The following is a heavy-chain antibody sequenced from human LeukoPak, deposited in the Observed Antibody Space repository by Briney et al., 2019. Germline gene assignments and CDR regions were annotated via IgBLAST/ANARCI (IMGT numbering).Heavy chain of an antibody. V-gene: IGHV4-31*03. CDR2: IYYSGST. D-gene: IGHD3-9*01. CDR1: GGSISSGGYY. Sequence: SQTLSLTCTVSGGSISSGGYYWSWIRQHPGKGLEWIGYIYYSGSTYYNPSLKSRVTISVDTSKNLFSLKLSSVTAADTAVYYCARGGDYDILTGYAYVYFDYWGQGTLVTVSS. J-gene: IGHJ4*02. CDR3: ARGGDYDILTGYAYVYFDY.